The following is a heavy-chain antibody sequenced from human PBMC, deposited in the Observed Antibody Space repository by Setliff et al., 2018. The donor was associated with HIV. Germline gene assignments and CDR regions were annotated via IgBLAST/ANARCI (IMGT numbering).Heavy chain of an antibody. CDR3: ASERSRGNYYYSMDV. CDR1: GYTFTAHH. CDR2: IIPKSGET. V-gene: IGHV1-2*02. J-gene: IGHJ6*03. Sequence: ASVKVSCKSSGYTFTAHHIHWVRQAPGQGPEWMGWIIPKSGETSYAEKFRGRVTMTRDTSITTAYMEVSRLTSDDTAVYYCASERSRGNYYYSMDVWGRGTTVTVSS.